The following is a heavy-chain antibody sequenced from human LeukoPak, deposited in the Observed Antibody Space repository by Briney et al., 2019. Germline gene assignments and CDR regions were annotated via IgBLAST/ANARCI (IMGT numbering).Heavy chain of an antibody. D-gene: IGHD6-19*01. CDR1: GSTFTCYY. V-gene: IGHV1-69*13. J-gene: IGHJ6*03. CDR3: ASGGVKPWLVYYYYMDV. CDR2: TIPIFGTA. Sequence: GASVKLSCKASGSTFTCYYMHWGRQAPGQGLEWMGGTIPIFGTANYSHKFQGRVTITADESTSTAYMELSSLRSEDTAVYYCASGGVKPWLVYYYYMDVWGKGTTVTVSS.